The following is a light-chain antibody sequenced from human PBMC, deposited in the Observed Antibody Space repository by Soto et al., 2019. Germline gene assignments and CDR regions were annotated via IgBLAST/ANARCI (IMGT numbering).Light chain of an antibody. Sequence: AIRMTQSPSSFSASTGDRVTLSCRASQPIDTSLAWYQQKPGEAPKLLIFAASTLQTGVPSRFSGRGFGTEFNLTIDCLQAEDFATYYCQQYYTYPRTFAQGTKVDIK. J-gene: IGKJ2*01. V-gene: IGKV1-8*01. CDR3: QQYYTYPRT. CDR2: AAS. CDR1: QPIDTS.